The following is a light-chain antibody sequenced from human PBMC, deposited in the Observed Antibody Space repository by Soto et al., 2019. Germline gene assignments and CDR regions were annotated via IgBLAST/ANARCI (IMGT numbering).Light chain of an antibody. Sequence: EIVMTQSPGTLSVSPGERATLSCRASQSISRNLAWYQQKPGRAPRLLIYGVSTRATGIPARFSGSGSKTEFTLTISSLQSEDFAVYYCQQYNNWPPYTFGQGTKLEIK. CDR3: QQYNNWPPYT. V-gene: IGKV3-15*01. CDR1: QSISRN. J-gene: IGKJ2*01. CDR2: GVS.